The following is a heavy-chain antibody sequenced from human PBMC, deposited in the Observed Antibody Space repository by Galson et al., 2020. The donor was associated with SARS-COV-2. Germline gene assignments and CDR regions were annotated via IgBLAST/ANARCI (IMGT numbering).Heavy chain of an antibody. CDR1: GGSTSSYY. J-gene: IGHJ4*02. V-gene: IGHV4-59*01. CDR3: ARAAQTYYDFWSGYYNAPHFDY. CDR2: IYYSGST. D-gene: IGHD3-3*01. Sequence: SETLSLTCTVSGGSTSSYYWSWIRQPPGKGLEWIGYIYYSGSTNYNPSLKSRVTISVDTSKNQFSLKLSSVTAADTAVYYCARAAQTYYDFWSGYYNAPHFDYWGQGTLVTVSS.